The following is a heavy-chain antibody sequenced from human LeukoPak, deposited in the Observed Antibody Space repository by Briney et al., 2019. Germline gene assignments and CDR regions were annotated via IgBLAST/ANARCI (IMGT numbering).Heavy chain of an antibody. CDR1: GFTFSSAW. D-gene: IGHD2-2*01. CDR2: ITDDGTT. J-gene: IGHJ4*02. Sequence: QPGGSLRLSCAASGFTFSSAWMHWVRQGPGTGLVWVSRITDDGTTTYADSVKGRFTISRDNAKNTLYLQMNSLRAEDTAIYYCARGVVPPPYWGQGTLVTVSS. V-gene: IGHV3-74*03. CDR3: ARGVVPPPY.